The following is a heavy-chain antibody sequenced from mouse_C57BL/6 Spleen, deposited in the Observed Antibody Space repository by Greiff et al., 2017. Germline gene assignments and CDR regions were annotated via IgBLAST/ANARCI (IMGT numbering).Heavy chain of an antibody. CDR1: GFSLTSYA. D-gene: IGHD4-1*01. V-gene: IGHV2-9-1*01. CDR3: ARNSANWDPYFGD. Sequence: VKLVESGPGLVAPSQSLSITCTVSGFSLTSYAISWVRQPPGKGLEWLGVIWTGGGTNYNSALKSRLSISKDNSKSQVFLKMNSRQTDDTARYYCARNSANWDPYFGDWGQGTTLTVAS. CDR2: IWTGGGT. J-gene: IGHJ2*01.